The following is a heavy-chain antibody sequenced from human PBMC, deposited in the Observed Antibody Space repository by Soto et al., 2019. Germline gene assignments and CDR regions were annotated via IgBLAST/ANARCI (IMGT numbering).Heavy chain of an antibody. J-gene: IGHJ4*02. CDR3: ATSFGSGYRAFDY. CDR1: GDTFNFYT. Sequence: QVQLVQSGAEVKKPGSSLRVSCKASGDTFNFYTINWVRQAPGLGLEWLGRIIPYLSVSNYAQKFQGRATITADKSTSKAYMEVRSLRSEDTAMYYCATSFGSGYRAFDYWGQGALVTVSS. V-gene: IGHV1-69*02. D-gene: IGHD3-10*01. CDR2: IIPYLSVS.